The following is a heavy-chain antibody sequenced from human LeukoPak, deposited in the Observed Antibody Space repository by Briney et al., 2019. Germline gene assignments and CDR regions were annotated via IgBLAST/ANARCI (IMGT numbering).Heavy chain of an antibody. V-gene: IGHV3-23*01. Sequence: GGSLRLSCAAAGFTFSSYVMSWVRQAPGKGLEWVSAISGSGGSTSYADSVKGRFTISRDNSKNTLYLQMNSLRVEDTAVYYCATQTSSEAFEIWGQGTMVTVSS. D-gene: IGHD2-2*01. CDR2: ISGSGGST. CDR3: ATQTSSEAFEI. J-gene: IGHJ3*02. CDR1: GFTFSSYV.